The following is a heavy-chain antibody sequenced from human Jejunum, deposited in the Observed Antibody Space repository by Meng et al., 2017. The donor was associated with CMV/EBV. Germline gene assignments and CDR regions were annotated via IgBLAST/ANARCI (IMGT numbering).Heavy chain of an antibody. J-gene: IGHJ6*02. CDR1: SYE. Sequence: SYEMNWSRQAPGKELKRVSTISSSGNSIYYTDSVQSRFTISRDSAEKSMYLQINGLRAEDTAVYYCARDTTLLREIFPYSNGMDVWGQGTTVTVSS. D-gene: IGHD3-10*01. CDR2: ISSSGNSI. CDR3: ARDTTLLREIFPYSNGMDV. V-gene: IGHV3-48*03.